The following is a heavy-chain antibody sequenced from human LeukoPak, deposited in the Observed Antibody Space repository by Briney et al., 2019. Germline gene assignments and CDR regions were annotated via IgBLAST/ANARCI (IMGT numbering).Heavy chain of an antibody. D-gene: IGHD3-22*01. CDR3: ARAGYDSSGYYYYYFDY. V-gene: IGHV3-20*04. CDR2: IYWNGGST. Sequence: GRSLRPSCAASGFTSSDYGMGGVPQGPGKGLEWVSGIYWNGGSTGYADSVKGGFTIARDNAKTSLYLQMNSLRAEDTALYYCARAGYDSSGYYYYYFDYWGQGTLVTVSS. CDR1: GFTSSDYG. J-gene: IGHJ4*02.